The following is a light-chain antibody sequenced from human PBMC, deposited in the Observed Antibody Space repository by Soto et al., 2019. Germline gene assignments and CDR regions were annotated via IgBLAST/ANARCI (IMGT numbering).Light chain of an antibody. CDR3: QQYNNWPLT. V-gene: IGKV3-15*01. Sequence: EILMTQSPATLSVSPGERATPSCRASQSVYSNLAWYQQKPGQAPRLLIYGTSTRATGIPARFSGSGSGTEFSLPISSLQSEDFAVYYCQQYNNWPLTFGGGTKVEIK. J-gene: IGKJ4*01. CDR1: QSVYSN. CDR2: GTS.